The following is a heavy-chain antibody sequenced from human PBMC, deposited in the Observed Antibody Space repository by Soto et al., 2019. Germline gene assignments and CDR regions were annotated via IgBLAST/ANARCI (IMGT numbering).Heavy chain of an antibody. V-gene: IGHV4-61*08. CDR3: ATWSYGMDV. J-gene: IGHJ6*02. CDR2: IHCSGST. CDR1: SGSVSSCDYY. Sequence: PSETLSLTCTVSSGSVSSCDYYWSWIRQPPGKRPEWLGYIHCSGSTNYTPSLKSRVTISKDRSKNQFSLRLSSVTAADTAVYFCATWSYGMDVWGRGTTVTVSS.